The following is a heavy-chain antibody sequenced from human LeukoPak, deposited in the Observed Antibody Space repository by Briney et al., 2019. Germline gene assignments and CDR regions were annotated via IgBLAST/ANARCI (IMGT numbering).Heavy chain of an antibody. CDR2: IRYDGSNK. D-gene: IGHD6-6*01. CDR3: AKPEYSSSSSFDY. J-gene: IGHJ4*02. CDR1: GFTFSSYV. V-gene: IGHV3-30*02. Sequence: PGGSLRLSCAASGFTFSSYVMHWVRQAPGKGLEWVAFIRYDGSNKYYADSVKGRFTISRDNSKNTLYLQMNSLRAEDTAVYYCAKPEYSSSSSFDYWGQGTLVTVSS.